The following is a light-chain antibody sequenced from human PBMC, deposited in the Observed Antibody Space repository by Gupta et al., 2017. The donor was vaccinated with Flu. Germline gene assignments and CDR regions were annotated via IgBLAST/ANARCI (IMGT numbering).Light chain of an antibody. Sequence: DIQMTQSPLSLSASVGDRVTITRRASQTVSSYLNWYQQKPGEAPKLLIYTASSLHSGVPSRFSGSGSGADFPLIISSLPVEDFATDYCQQSDSSPRTFGPGTKVEIK. J-gene: IGKJ1*01. CDR2: TAS. CDR1: QTVSSY. V-gene: IGKV1-39*01. CDR3: QQSDSSPRT.